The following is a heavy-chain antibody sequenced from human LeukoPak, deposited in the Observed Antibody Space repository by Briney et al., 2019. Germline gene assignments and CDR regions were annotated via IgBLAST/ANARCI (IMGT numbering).Heavy chain of an antibody. J-gene: IGHJ3*02. Sequence: GGSLRLSCAASGLTVSSNYMSWVRQAPGKGLEWVSVIYSGGSTYYADSVKGRFTISRDNAKSSLYLQMNSLRAEDTAVYYCARDLGQWLALDAFDIWGQGTMVTVSS. D-gene: IGHD6-19*01. V-gene: IGHV3-66*01. CDR3: ARDLGQWLALDAFDI. CDR1: GLTVSSNY. CDR2: IYSGGST.